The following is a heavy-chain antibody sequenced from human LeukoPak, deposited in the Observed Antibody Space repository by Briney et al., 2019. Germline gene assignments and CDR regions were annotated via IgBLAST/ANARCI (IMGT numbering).Heavy chain of an antibody. J-gene: IGHJ5*02. CDR3: AKTMPVARYSWFDP. CDR1: GFTFSSYG. V-gene: IGHV3-30*02. CDR2: IRYDGSNK. D-gene: IGHD6-19*01. Sequence: GGSLRLSCAASGFTFSSYGMHWVRQAPGKGLEWVAFIRYDGSNKYYADSVKGRFTISRDNSKNTLYLQMNSLRAEDTAVYYCAKTMPVARYSWFDPWGQGTLVTVSS.